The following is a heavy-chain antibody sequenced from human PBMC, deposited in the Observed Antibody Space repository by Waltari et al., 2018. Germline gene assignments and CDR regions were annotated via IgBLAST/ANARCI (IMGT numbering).Heavy chain of an antibody. Sequence: QVQLQESGPGLVKPSETLSLTCAVSGYSISSGYYWGWIRQPPGKGLEWIGSIYHSGSTYYNPSLKSRVTISVDTSKNQFSRKLSSVTAADTAVYYCASSSEGDYYYGMDVWGQGTTVTVSS. CDR3: ASSSEGDYYYGMDV. CDR2: IYHSGST. J-gene: IGHJ6*02. CDR1: GYSISSGYY. V-gene: IGHV4-38-2*01. D-gene: IGHD3-16*01.